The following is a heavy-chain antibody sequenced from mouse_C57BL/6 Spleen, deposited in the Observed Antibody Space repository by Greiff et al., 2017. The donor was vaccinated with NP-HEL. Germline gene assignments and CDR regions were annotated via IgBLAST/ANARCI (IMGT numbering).Heavy chain of an antibody. CDR2: IYPRSGNT. CDR3: ASADYDAFAY. D-gene: IGHD2-4*01. CDR1: GYTFTSYG. V-gene: IGHV1-81*01. Sequence: QVQLKESGAELARPGASVKLSCKASGYTFTSYGISWVKQRTGQGLEWIGEIYPRSGNTYYNEKFKGKATLTADKSSSTAYMELRSLTSEDSAVYFWASADYDAFAYWGQGTLVTVSA. J-gene: IGHJ3*01.